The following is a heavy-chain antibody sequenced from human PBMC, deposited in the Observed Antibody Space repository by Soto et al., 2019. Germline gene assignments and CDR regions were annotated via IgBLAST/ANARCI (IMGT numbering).Heavy chain of an antibody. CDR2: ISAYNGNT. CDR3: AQSSGYSSITPMAY. J-gene: IGHJ4*02. Sequence: GASVKVSCKASGYTFTSYGISWVRQAPGQGLEWMGWISAYNGNTNYAQKLQGRVTMTTDTSTSTAYMELRSLRSDDTAVYYCAQSSGYSSITPMAYWGQGTLVTVSS. D-gene: IGHD6-13*01. CDR1: GYTFTSYG. V-gene: IGHV1-18*01.